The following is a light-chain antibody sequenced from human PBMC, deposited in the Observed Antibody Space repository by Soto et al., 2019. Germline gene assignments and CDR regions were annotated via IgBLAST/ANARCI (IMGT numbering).Light chain of an antibody. Sequence: DIVLTQSPPTLSLSPGDRATLSCRASQSVGLFLAWYQQKPGQAPRLLIYDASTRATDVPGRFSASGSGTDFTLTISRVEPEDFAVYYCQQRSDWPPLTFGGGPKVEMK. V-gene: IGKV3-11*01. CDR3: QQRSDWPPLT. CDR1: QSVGLF. CDR2: DAS. J-gene: IGKJ4*01.